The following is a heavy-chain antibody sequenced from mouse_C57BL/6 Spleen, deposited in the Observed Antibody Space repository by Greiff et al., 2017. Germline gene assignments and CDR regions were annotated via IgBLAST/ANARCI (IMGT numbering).Heavy chain of an antibody. CDR3: ARAPWDGYRYFDV. J-gene: IGHJ1*03. CDR2: ISDGGSYT. CDR1: GFTFSSYA. D-gene: IGHD2-3*01. V-gene: IGHV5-4*03. Sequence: EVKLVESGGGLVKPGGSLKLSCAASGFTFSSYAMSWVRQTPEKRLEWVATISDGGSYTYYPDNVKGRFTISRDNAKNNLYLQMSHLKSEDTAMYYCARAPWDGYRYFDVWGTGTTVTVSS.